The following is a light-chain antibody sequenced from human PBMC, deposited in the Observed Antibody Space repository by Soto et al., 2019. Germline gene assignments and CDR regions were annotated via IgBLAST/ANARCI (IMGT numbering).Light chain of an antibody. CDR3: QQYDSYPWT. J-gene: IGKJ1*01. V-gene: IGKV1-5*03. CDR1: QGINSW. Sequence: DLQMTQSPSTLSASVGDRVTITCRASQGINSWLAWYQKKPGKVPKLLIYKASSLESGVPSRFSGSGSGTEFTLTISSLQPDDFATYFCQQYDSYPWTFGQGTKVEIK. CDR2: KAS.